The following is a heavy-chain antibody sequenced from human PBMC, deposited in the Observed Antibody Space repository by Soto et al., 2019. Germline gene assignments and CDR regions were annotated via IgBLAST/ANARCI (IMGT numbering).Heavy chain of an antibody. CDR2: INHSGST. CDR1: GGSFSGYY. Sequence: QVQLQQWGAGLLKPSETLSLTCAVYGGSFSGYYWSWIRQPPGKGLEWIGEINHSGSTNYNPSLKSRVTISVDTSKNQFSLKLSSVTAADTAVYYCARHIRYFDWLSRGFDPCGQGTLVTVSS. V-gene: IGHV4-34*01. J-gene: IGHJ5*02. D-gene: IGHD3-9*01. CDR3: ARHIRYFDWLSRGFDP.